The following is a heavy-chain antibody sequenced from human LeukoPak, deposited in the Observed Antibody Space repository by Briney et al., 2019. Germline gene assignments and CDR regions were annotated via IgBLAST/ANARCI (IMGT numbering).Heavy chain of an antibody. J-gene: IGHJ5*02. CDR3: ARQTIYTISNGFDP. CDR1: GGSISSHY. Sequence: SETLSLTCTVSGGSISSHYWSWIRQPPGKGLEWNGYIYYSGSTNYNPSLKSRVTISVDTSKNESSLKLTSVTAADTAVYYCARQTIYTISNGFDPWGQGTLVTVSS. V-gene: IGHV4-59*11. D-gene: IGHD3-3*01. CDR2: IYYSGST.